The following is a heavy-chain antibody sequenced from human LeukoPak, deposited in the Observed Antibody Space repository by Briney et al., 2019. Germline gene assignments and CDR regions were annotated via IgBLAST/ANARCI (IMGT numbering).Heavy chain of an antibody. CDR1: GGTFSSYA. J-gene: IGHJ4*02. CDR2: IIPIFGTA. CDR3: ARGVRDGYNSRAFDY. V-gene: IGHV1-69*05. D-gene: IGHD5-24*01. Sequence: SAKVSCKASGGTFSSYAISWVRHAPGQRLEWMGGIIPIFGTANYAQKFQGRVTITTDESTSTAYMELSSLRSEDTAVYYCARGVRDGYNSRAFDYWGQGTLVTVSS.